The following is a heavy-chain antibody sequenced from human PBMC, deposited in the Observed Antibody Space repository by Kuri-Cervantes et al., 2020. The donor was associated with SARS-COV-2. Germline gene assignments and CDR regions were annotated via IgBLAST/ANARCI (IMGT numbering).Heavy chain of an antibody. Sequence: LRLSCSVSGGSISSGRDYWTCIRQPAGKGLECLGRIYFTGSTNYNVSLKSRVTISVDTSKNQFSLKLSSVTAADTAVYYCARHYSGYDPWGQGTLVTVYS. CDR3: ARHYSGYDP. V-gene: IGHV4-61*02. CDR2: IYFTGST. D-gene: IGHD5-12*01. CDR1: GGSISSGRDY. J-gene: IGHJ5*02.